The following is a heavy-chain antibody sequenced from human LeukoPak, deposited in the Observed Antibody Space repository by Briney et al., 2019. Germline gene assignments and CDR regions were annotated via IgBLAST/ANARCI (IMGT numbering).Heavy chain of an antibody. Sequence: GGSLRLSCAASGFTVSSNYMTWVRQAPGKGLEWVSVIYSGGSTYYADSVKGRFTISRDNYKNTLYLQMNSLRAGDTAVYYCAKGRSTPTYFDYWGQGTVVTVSS. J-gene: IGHJ4*02. CDR1: GFTVSSNY. D-gene: IGHD2-2*01. CDR3: AKGRSTPTYFDY. CDR2: IYSGGST. V-gene: IGHV3-53*01.